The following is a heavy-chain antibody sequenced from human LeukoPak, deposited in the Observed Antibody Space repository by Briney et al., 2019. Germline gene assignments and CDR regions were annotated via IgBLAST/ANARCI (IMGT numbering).Heavy chain of an antibody. CDR3: ARGLNTAMVNYFDY. Sequence: GASVKVSCKASGYTFTSYGISWVRQAPGQGLEWMGWISAYNGNTNYAQKLQGRVTMTTDTSTSTAYMELRSLRSEDTAVYYCARGLNTAMVNYFDYWGQGTLVTVSS. CDR1: GYTFTSYG. D-gene: IGHD5-18*01. CDR2: ISAYNGNT. V-gene: IGHV1-18*01. J-gene: IGHJ4*02.